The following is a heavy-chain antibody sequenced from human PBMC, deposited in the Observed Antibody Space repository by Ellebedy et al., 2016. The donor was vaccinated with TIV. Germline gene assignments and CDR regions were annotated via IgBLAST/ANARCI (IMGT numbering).Heavy chain of an antibody. CDR1: GFTFSNAW. CDR3: TTDRVGYSYGYVGDYYYYMDV. CDR2: IKSKTDGGTT. D-gene: IGHD5-18*01. J-gene: IGHJ6*03. V-gene: IGHV3-15*01. Sequence: GGSLRLSXAASGFTFSNAWMSWVRQAPGKGLEWVGRIKSKTDGGTTDYAAPVKGRFTISRDDSKNTLYLQMNSLKTEDTAVYYCTTDRVGYSYGYVGDYYYYMDVWGKGTTVTVSS.